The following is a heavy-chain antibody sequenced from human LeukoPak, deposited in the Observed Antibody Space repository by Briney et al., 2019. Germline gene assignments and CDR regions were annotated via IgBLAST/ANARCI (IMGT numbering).Heavy chain of an antibody. CDR3: ARKHRGVMSGSPDY. CDR1: GFTFSSYW. Sequence: GGSLRLSCAASGFTFSSYWMSWVRQAPGKGLEWVANIKQDGSEKYYVDSVKGRFTISRDNAKNSLYLLMNSLRAEDTAVYYCARKHRGVMSGSPDYWGQGTLVTVSS. CDR2: IKQDGSEK. J-gene: IGHJ4*02. V-gene: IGHV3-7*01. D-gene: IGHD3-10*01.